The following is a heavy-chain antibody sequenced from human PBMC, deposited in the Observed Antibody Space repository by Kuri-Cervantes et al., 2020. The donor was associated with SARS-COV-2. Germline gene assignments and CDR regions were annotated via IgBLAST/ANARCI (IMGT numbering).Heavy chain of an antibody. D-gene: IGHD2/OR15-2a*01. CDR1: GFTFSSYA. V-gene: IGHV3-23*03. Sequence: GESLKISCAASGFTFSSYAMSWVRQAPGKGLEWVSVIYSGGSSTYYADSVKGRFTISRDNAKNSLYLQMNSLRAEDTAVYYCARDSVTFDYWGQGTLVTVSS. CDR3: ARDSVTFDY. J-gene: IGHJ4*02. CDR2: IYSGGSST.